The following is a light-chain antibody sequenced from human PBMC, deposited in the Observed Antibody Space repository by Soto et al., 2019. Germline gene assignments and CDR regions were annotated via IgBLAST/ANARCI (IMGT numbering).Light chain of an antibody. Sequence: EVVMTQSPATLPVSPGDRVTLSCGASHDIGYKLAWYQHKPGQTPRLLIYGAFNRATGIPGRFTGSGSGTEFTLTSTSLQSEDFAVSSCHQYDDWPPSFGPGTKVH. CDR1: HDIGYK. V-gene: IGKV3-15*01. CDR2: GAF. J-gene: IGKJ3*01. CDR3: HQYDDWPPS.